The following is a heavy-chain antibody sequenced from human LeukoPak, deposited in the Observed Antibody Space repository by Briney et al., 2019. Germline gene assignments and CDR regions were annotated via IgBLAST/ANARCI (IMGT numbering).Heavy chain of an antibody. CDR2: IYYSGST. Sequence: SETLSLTCTVSGGSISSYYWSWIRRPPGKGLEWIGYIYYSGSTNYNPSLKSRVTISVDTSKNQFSLKLSSVTAADTAVYYCARVPYYYDSSGYYYGMDVWGQGTTVTVSS. CDR3: ARVPYYYDSSGYYYGMDV. V-gene: IGHV4-59*08. CDR1: GGSISSYY. D-gene: IGHD3-22*01. J-gene: IGHJ6*02.